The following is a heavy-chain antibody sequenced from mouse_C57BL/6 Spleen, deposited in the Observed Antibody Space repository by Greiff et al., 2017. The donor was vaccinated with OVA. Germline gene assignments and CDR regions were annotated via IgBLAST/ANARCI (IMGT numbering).Heavy chain of an antibody. J-gene: IGHJ1*03. V-gene: IGHV2-9-1*01. D-gene: IGHD1-1*01. CDR2: IWTGGGT. Sequence: VQLQESGPGLVAPSQSLSITCTVSGFSLTSYAISWVRQPPGKGLEWLGVIWTGGGTNYNSALKSRLSISKDNSKSQVFLKMNSLQTDDTARYYCARNHYGSSYVGYFDVWGTGTTVTVSS. CDR1: GFSLTSYA. CDR3: ARNHYGSSYVGYFDV.